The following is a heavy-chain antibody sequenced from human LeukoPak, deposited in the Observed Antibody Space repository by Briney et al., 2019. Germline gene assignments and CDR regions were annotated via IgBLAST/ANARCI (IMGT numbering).Heavy chain of an antibody. D-gene: IGHD6-19*01. J-gene: IGHJ3*02. V-gene: IGHV3-33*01. CDR2: IWYDGSNK. CDR1: GFTFSDSG. Sequence: GRSLRLSCAASGFTFSDSGMYWVRQSPGKGLEWVALIWYDGSNKYYADSVKGRFTISRDNSKNTLYLQMNSLRAEDTAVYYCARAGSSGWYLGDAFDIWGQGTMVTVSS. CDR3: ARAGSSGWYLGDAFDI.